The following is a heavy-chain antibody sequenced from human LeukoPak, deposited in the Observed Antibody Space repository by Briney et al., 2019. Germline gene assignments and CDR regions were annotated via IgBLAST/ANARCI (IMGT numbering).Heavy chain of an antibody. CDR3: ASGSITMVRGVMTY. CDR2: IIPILGIA. Sequence: SVKVSCKASGGTFSSYAVSWVRQAPGQGLEWMGRIIPILGIANYAQKFQGRVTITADKSTSTAYMELSSLRSEDTAVYYCASGSITMVRGVMTYWGQGTLVTVSS. CDR1: GGTFSSYA. J-gene: IGHJ4*02. V-gene: IGHV1-69*04. D-gene: IGHD3-10*01.